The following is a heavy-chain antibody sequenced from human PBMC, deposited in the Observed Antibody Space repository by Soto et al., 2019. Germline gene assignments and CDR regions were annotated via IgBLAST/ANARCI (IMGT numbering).Heavy chain of an antibody. CDR3: ARDSDYDFWSGYPRPYGMDV. D-gene: IGHD3-3*01. Sequence: SDTLSLSCTVSGGSISSYYWSWIREPPGKGLGWMGYIYYSGSTNYNPSLKSRVTISVDTSKNQCSLKLSSVTAADTAVYYCARDSDYDFWSGYPRPYGMDVWGQGTTVTVSS. V-gene: IGHV4-59*01. CDR2: IYYSGST. CDR1: GGSISSYY. J-gene: IGHJ6*02.